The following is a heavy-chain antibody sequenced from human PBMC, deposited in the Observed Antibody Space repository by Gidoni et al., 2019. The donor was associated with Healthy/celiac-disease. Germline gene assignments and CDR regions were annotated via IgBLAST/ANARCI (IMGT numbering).Heavy chain of an antibody. J-gene: IGHJ4*02. CDR1: GFTFSSYS. CDR2: ISSSSSYI. D-gene: IGHD6-19*01. V-gene: IGHV3-21*01. CDR3: ARDSCIAVAGQFDY. Sequence: EVQLVESGGGLVKPGGSLRLSCAASGFTFSSYSMNWVRQAPGKGLEWVSSISSSSSYISYADSVKGRFTISRDNAKNSLYLQMNSLRAEDTAVYYCARDSCIAVAGQFDYWGQGTLVTVSS.